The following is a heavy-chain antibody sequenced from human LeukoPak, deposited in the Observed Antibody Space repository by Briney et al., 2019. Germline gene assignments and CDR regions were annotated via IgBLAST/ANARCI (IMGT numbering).Heavy chain of an antibody. CDR2: IYPGDSDT. CDR1: GYSFTSYW. J-gene: IGHJ3*02. D-gene: IGHD3-3*01. CDR3: ARGSYYDFWRGYYPDAFDI. V-gene: IGHV5-51*01. Sequence: GESLKISCKGSGYSFTSYWIGWVRQMPGKGLEWMGIIYPGDSDTRYSPSFQGQFTISADKSISTAYLQCSSLKASDTAMYYCARGSYYDFWRGYYPDAFDIWGQGTMVTVSS.